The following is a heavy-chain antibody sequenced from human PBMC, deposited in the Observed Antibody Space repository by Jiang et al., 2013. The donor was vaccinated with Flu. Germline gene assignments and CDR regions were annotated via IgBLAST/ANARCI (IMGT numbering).Heavy chain of an antibody. J-gene: IGHJ4*02. D-gene: IGHD4-17*01. CDR1: GDSVSNNIAT. CDR2: TYYRSKWYN. Sequence: QTLSLTCAISGDSVSNNIATWNWIRQSPSRGLEWLGRTYYRSKWYNDYAVSVKSRITINPDTSKNQFSLQLNSVTPEDTAVYYCARAATTVTPSDFWGQGTLVTVSS. CDR3: ARAATTVTPSDF. V-gene: IGHV6-1*01.